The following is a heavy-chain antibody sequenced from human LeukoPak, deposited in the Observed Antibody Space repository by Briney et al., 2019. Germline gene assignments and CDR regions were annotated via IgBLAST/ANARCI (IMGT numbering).Heavy chain of an antibody. CDR3: ARGPRYDCSGGSCRSDY. J-gene: IGHJ4*02. D-gene: IGHD2-15*01. CDR2: IIPIFGTA. Sequence: SVKVSCKASGYTFTSYAISWVRQAPGQGLEWMGGIIPIFGTANYAQKFQGRVTITADESTSTAYMELSSLRSEDTAVYYCARGPRYDCSGGSCRSDYWGQGTLVTVSS. V-gene: IGHV1-69*13. CDR1: GYTFTSYA.